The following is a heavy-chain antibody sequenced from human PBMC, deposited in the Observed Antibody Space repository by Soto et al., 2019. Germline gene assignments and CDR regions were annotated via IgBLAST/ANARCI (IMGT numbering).Heavy chain of an antibody. J-gene: IGHJ3*01. CDR2: ISHSGTS. Sequence: QVQLQESGPGLVKPSGTLSLTCAVSGGSISSSHWWTWVRQSPGKGLEYIGEISHSGTSNSNPSLKSRGTLSVDKSQTHFSLTLTSVTAADTAVYYCARVVLTITRGAFDAWGQGTLVIVSS. CDR3: ARVVLTITRGAFDA. CDR1: GGSISSSHW. V-gene: IGHV4-4*02. D-gene: IGHD3-9*01.